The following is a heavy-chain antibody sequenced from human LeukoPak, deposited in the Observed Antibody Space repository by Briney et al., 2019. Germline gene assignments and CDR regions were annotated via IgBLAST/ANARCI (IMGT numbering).Heavy chain of an antibody. V-gene: IGHV1-46*01. J-gene: IGHJ4*02. Sequence: GASVKVSCKASGYTFTSYYMHWVRQAPGQGLEWMGIISPSGGSTSYAQKFQGRVTMTRDTSTSTVYMELSSLRSEDTAVYYCARNRLGYCSGGSCWSGFDYWGQGTLVTVTS. D-gene: IGHD2-15*01. CDR3: ARNRLGYCSGGSCWSGFDY. CDR2: ISPSGGST. CDR1: GYTFTSYY.